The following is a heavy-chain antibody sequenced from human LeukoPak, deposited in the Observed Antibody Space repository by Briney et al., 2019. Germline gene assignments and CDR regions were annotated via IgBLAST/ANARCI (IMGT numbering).Heavy chain of an antibody. CDR2: ISAYNGNT. CDR1: GYTFTSYG. Sequence: ASVKVSCKASGYTFTSYGISWVRQAPGQGLEWMGWISAYNGNTNYAQELQGRVTMTTDTSTSTAYMELRSLRSDDTAVYYCARGNDSSGYYYEDAFDIWGQGTMVTVSS. D-gene: IGHD3-22*01. CDR3: ARGNDSSGYYYEDAFDI. J-gene: IGHJ3*02. V-gene: IGHV1-18*01.